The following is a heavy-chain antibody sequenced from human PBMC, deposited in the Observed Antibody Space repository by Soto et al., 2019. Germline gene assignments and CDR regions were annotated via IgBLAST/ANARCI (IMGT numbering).Heavy chain of an antibody. J-gene: IGHJ6*02. CDR1: GGTFSSYA. CDR3: AREYYDILTGYYAGRGPYYYYYGMDV. Sequence: SVKVSCKASGGTFSSYAISWVRQAPGQGLEWMGGIIPIFGTANYAQKFQGRVTITADESTSTAYMELSSLRSEDTAVYYCAREYYDILTGYYAGRGPYYYYYGMDVWGQGTTVTVSS. V-gene: IGHV1-69*13. CDR2: IIPIFGTA. D-gene: IGHD3-9*01.